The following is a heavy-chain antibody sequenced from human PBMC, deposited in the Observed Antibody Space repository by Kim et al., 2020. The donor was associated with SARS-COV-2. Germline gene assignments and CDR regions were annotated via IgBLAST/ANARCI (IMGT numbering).Heavy chain of an antibody. Sequence: GGSLRLSCAASGFTFSSYAMSWVRQAPGKGLEWVSAISGSGGSTYYAYSVKGRFTISRDNSKNTLYLKMNSLRAEDTAVYYCAKDGGHIAAGYDYWGQGTLVTVSS. CDR3: AKDGGHIAAGYDY. V-gene: IGHV3-23*01. J-gene: IGHJ4*02. D-gene: IGHD6-13*01. CDR1: GFTFSSYA. CDR2: ISGSGGST.